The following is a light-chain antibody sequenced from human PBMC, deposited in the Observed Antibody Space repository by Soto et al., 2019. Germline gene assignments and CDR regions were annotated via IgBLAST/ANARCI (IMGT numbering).Light chain of an antibody. CDR2: GAS. CDR1: QSVSSSN. V-gene: IGKV3-15*01. Sequence: EIVLTQSPATLSLSPGERATLSCRASQSVSSSNLAWYQQKPGQAPRLLIYGASTRATGIPARFSGSGSGTEFTLTISSLQSEDFAVYYCQQYYDWPITFGQGTRLEIK. CDR3: QQYYDWPIT. J-gene: IGKJ5*01.